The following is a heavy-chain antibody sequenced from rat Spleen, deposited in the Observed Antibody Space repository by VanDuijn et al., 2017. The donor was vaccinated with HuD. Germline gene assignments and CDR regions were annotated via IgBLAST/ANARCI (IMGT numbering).Heavy chain of an antibody. CDR3: TTEGATEGYYLVFDY. Sequence: EVQLVESDGGLVQPGRSLKLSCAASGFTLSDYAMAWVRQAPKKGLEWVATIVYDGGSTYYRDSVKGRFTISRDNAKSSLYLQMDSLMSEDTATYYCTTEGATEGYYLVFDYWGQGVMVTVSS. D-gene: IGHD1-11*01. V-gene: IGHV5-20*01. CDR1: GFTLSDYA. J-gene: IGHJ2*01. CDR2: IVYDGGST.